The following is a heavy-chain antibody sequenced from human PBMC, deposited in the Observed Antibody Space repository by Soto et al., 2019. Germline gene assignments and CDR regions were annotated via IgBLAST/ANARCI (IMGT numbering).Heavy chain of an antibody. V-gene: IGHV1-69*01. Sequence: QMQVVQSGAEVKKPGSSVKVSCKLSGGTFSGSVISWVRQAPGQGLEWMGGIMPILGTTSYAQRFQGRLTIGADESTTTVTMELSSLTSEDTAMYYCETYFGVGKSSVVCGQGTTVTVSS. CDR3: ETYFGVGKSSVV. D-gene: IGHD3-3*01. CDR2: IMPILGTT. J-gene: IGHJ6*02. CDR1: GGTFSGSV.